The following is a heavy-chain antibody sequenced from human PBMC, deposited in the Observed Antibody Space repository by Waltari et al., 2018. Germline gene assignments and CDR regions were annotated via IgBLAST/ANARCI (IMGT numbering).Heavy chain of an antibody. CDR1: GGSISSGGYS. CDR3: AREYPGGITGTPGAFDI. V-gene: IGHV4-30-2*01. J-gene: IGHJ3*02. Sequence: QVQLQQWGAGLLKPSQTLSLTCAVSGGSISSGGYSWSWIRQPPGKGLEWIGYIYHSGSTYYNPSLKSRVTISVDRSKNQFSLKLSSVTAADTAVYYCAREYPGGITGTPGAFDIWGQGTMVTVSS. CDR2: IYHSGST. D-gene: IGHD1-20*01.